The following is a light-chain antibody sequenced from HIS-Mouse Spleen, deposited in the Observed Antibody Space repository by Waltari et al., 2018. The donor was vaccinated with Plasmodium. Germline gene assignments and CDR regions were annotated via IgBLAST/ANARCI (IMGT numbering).Light chain of an antibody. CDR1: SGSVSTSYY. V-gene: IGLV8-61*01. CDR2: STI. CDR3: VLYMGSGIWV. J-gene: IGLJ2*01. Sequence: QTVVTQEPSFSVSPGGTVTLHCGLSSGSVSTSYYPSWYQQTPGQAPSTLIYSTITLSSGVPDRFSGSILGNKAALTITGAQADDESDYYCVLYMGSGIWVFGGGTKLTVL.